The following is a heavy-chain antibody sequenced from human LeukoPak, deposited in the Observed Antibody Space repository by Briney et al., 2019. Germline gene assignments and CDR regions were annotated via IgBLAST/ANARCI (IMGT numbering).Heavy chain of an antibody. Sequence: PSQTLSLTCAISGETVSSINGAWNWIRQSPSRGLEWLGRTYYRSKWYTDYAVSMQGRMTINPDTSKNQFSLHLNSVTPEDTAIYYGARDEGNTGWYTFDYWGQGTLVTVSS. D-gene: IGHD6-19*01. CDR1: GETVSSINGA. V-gene: IGHV6-1*01. CDR3: ARDEGNTGWYTFDY. J-gene: IGHJ4*02. CDR2: TYYRSKWYT.